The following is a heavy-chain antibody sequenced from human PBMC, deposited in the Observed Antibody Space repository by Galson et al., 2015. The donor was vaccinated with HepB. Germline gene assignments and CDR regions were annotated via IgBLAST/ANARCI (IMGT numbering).Heavy chain of an antibody. Sequence: SVKVSCKASGFTFTNSAVQWVRQARGQRLEWIGWIVVGSGNTNYAQKFQERVTISVDTSKNQFSLKLSSVTAADTAVYYCARHGPDVVVVAATTRAAFGIWGQGTMVTVSS. V-gene: IGHV1-58*01. D-gene: IGHD2-15*01. CDR3: ARHGPDVVVVAATTRAAFGI. CDR1: GFTFTNSA. J-gene: IGHJ3*02. CDR2: IVVGSGNT.